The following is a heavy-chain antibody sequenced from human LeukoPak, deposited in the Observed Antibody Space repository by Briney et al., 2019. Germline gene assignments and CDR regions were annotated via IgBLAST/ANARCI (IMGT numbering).Heavy chain of an antibody. CDR1: GFTFSSYW. CDR2: IDRDGSRI. CDR3: VRGNDYGGPHY. Sequence: GGSLRLSCAASGFTFSSYWMHWVRQAPGKGLVWVSRIDRDGSRINYADSVKGRFTISRDNGKNTLFLQMNSLRAEDAAVYYCVRGNDYGGPHYWGQGTLVTVSS. J-gene: IGHJ4*02. V-gene: IGHV3-74*01. D-gene: IGHD4-23*01.